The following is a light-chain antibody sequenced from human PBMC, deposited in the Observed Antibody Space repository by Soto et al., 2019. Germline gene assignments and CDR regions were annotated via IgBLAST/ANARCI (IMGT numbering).Light chain of an antibody. CDR2: GAS. CDR3: QQYGYSPIT. CDR1: QSLSSN. Sequence: EIVMTQSPATLSVSPGERATLSCRASQSLSSNLAWYQQKPGQAPRLLIYGASTRATGIPARFSGSGSGTEFTLTISSLQSEDFAVYYCQQYGYSPITFGQGTRLEIK. J-gene: IGKJ5*01. V-gene: IGKV3-15*01.